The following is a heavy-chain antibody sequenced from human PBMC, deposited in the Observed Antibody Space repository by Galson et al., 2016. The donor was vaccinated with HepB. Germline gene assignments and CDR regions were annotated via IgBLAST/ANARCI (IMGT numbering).Heavy chain of an antibody. V-gene: IGHV1-18*01. D-gene: IGHD6-13*01. Sequence: SVKVSCKASGYLFSDYGITWVRQAPGQSLEWVGWISAHNSKTKYARKYQGRVIMTADTSTSAVYMELRSLTSDDTAVYYCARDPLGGKSWSLWGQGTLVTVSS. CDR2: ISAHNSKT. CDR1: GYLFSDYG. CDR3: ARDPLGGKSWSL. J-gene: IGHJ4*02.